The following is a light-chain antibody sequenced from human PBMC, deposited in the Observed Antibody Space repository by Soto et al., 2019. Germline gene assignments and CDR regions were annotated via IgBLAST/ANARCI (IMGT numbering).Light chain of an antibody. J-gene: IGKJ1*01. CDR2: GAS. CDR1: QPITSNY. CDR3: QQYGDLPWT. V-gene: IGKV3-20*01. Sequence: EIVLTQSPGTLSLSPGERATLSCRASQPITSNYLAWYQQRSGQAPRLLISGASSRATGVTDRFSGSGSGTDFTLTINRLEPEDFAVYYCQQYGDLPWTFGQGTKVDIK.